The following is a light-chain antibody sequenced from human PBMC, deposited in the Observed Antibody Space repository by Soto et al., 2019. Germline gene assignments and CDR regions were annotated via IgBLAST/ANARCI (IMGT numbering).Light chain of an antibody. J-gene: IGLJ1*01. CDR1: SSNIGNYY. Sequence: SVSAAPGQRGPISCSQSSSNIGNYYVSWHQQLPGTAPKLLIYENDKRPSGIPDRFAGSKSGTSATRGITGLQTGDEADYYCGPWHSRLSRFVFRTGTTVPVL. CDR3: GPWHSRLSRFV. CDR2: END. V-gene: IGLV1-51*02.